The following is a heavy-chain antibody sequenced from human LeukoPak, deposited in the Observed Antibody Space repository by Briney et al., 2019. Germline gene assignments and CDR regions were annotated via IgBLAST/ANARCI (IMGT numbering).Heavy chain of an antibody. CDR2: IYSGGST. D-gene: IGHD6-19*01. J-gene: IGHJ4*02. Sequence: PGGSLRLSCAASGVTFSSYAMSWVRQAPGKGLEWVSVIYSGGSTYYADSVKGRFTISRDNSKNTLYLQMNSLRAEDTAVYYCLGGWPQFDYWGQGTLVTVSS. CDR3: LGGWPQFDY. V-gene: IGHV3-53*01. CDR1: GVTFSSYA.